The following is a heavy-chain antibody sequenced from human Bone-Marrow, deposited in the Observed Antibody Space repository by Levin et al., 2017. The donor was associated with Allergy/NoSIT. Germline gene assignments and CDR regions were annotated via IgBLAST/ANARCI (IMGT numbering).Heavy chain of an antibody. Sequence: GGSLRLSCSTSGFTFTTYAMSWVRQAPGKGLEWVSAISGTGNTKYYADSVKGRFTISRDISINTHYLQMNSLRAEDTAVYYCATVTRYCTDGSCSTNYFGYWGQGTLVTVSS. CDR1: GFTFTTYA. CDR3: ATVTRYCTDGSCSTNYFGY. J-gene: IGHJ4*02. CDR2: ISGTGNTK. V-gene: IGHV3-23*01. D-gene: IGHD2-15*01.